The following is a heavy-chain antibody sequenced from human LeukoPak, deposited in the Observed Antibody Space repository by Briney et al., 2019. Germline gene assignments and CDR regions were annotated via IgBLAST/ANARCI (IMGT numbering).Heavy chain of an antibody. CDR3: ARPTTVTTISADAFDI. D-gene: IGHD4-17*01. V-gene: IGHV3-48*04. CDR2: SGPSGGTR. CDR1: GFMFGNHG. Sequence: GGSLRLSCEGSGFMFGNHGLIWVRQAPGKGLYWLSFSGPSGGTRLYADSVKGRFTISRDNAQNSLYLQMNSLRAEDSSVYYCARPTTVTTISADAFDIWGQGTMVTVSS. J-gene: IGHJ3*02.